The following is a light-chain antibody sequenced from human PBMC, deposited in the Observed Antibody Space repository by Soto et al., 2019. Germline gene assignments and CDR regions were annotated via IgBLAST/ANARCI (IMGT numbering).Light chain of an antibody. CDR1: QSIDTW. Sequence: DIPMTQSPSTLSASVGDRVTITCRASQSIDTWLAWYQQKPGKAPKLLIYKASSLESGVPSRFSGSGSGTEFTLTISSLQPDDFATYYCQQYNSYPRTFGQGTKVKIK. CDR3: QQYNSYPRT. J-gene: IGKJ1*01. CDR2: KAS. V-gene: IGKV1-5*03.